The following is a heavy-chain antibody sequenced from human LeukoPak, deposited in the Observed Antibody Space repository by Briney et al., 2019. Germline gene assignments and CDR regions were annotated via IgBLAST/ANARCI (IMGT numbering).Heavy chain of an antibody. CDR3: ARGRGYSGSYWGFDI. D-gene: IGHD1-26*01. V-gene: IGHV3-48*03. Sequence: GGSLRLSCAASGFTFSSYEMNWVRQAPGKGLEWVSYISSSGSTIYYADSVKGRFTISRDNAKNSLYLQMSSLRAEDTAIYYCARGRGYSGSYWGFDIWGQGTMVTVSS. J-gene: IGHJ3*02. CDR1: GFTFSSYE. CDR2: ISSSGSTI.